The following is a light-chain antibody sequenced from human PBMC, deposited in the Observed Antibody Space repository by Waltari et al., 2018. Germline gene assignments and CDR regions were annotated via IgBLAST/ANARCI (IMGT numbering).Light chain of an antibody. Sequence: QSVLTQPPSVSGTPGPRVTISCSGSSSNIGSNTVNWYQQLPGTAPKLLIYSNNQRPSGVPDRISGSRSGTSASLAVSGLQSEDEADYYCAVWDGSLNAYVFGAGTKVTVL. J-gene: IGLJ1*01. CDR1: SSNIGSNT. V-gene: IGLV1-44*01. CDR3: AVWDGSLNAYV. CDR2: SNN.